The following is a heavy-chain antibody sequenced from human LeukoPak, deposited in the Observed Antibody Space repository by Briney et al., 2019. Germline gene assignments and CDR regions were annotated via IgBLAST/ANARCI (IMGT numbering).Heavy chain of an antibody. J-gene: IGHJ4*02. CDR1: GFTFDEYA. CDR2: ISYNGGNI. D-gene: IGHD6-19*01. CDR3: ARDPPFGSGWSQNFFDF. Sequence: GGSPRLSCAPSGFTFDEYAMHWVRQAPGQGLEGVALISYNGGNIYNADSVKGRFTISRDNSKSRLFLQINNLRVDDTAVYYCARDPPFGSGWSQNFFDFWGQGTLVTASS. V-gene: IGHV3-30*04.